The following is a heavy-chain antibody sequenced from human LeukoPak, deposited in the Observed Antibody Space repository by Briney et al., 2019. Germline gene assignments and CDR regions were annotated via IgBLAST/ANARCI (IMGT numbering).Heavy chain of an antibody. D-gene: IGHD6-19*01. CDR3: AKSHSSGWYGDY. CDR1: GFTFSSYA. V-gene: IGHV3-23*01. Sequence: GGSLRLSCAASGFTFSSYAMSWVRQAPGKGLEWVSAISGSGGCTYYADSVKGRFTISRDNSKNTLYLQMNSLRAKDTAVYYCAKSHSSGWYGDYWGQGTLVTVSS. J-gene: IGHJ4*02. CDR2: ISGSGGCT.